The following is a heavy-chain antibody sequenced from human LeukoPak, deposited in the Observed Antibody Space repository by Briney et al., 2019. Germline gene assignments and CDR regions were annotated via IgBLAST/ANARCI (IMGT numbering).Heavy chain of an antibody. V-gene: IGHV4-59*01. J-gene: IGHJ6*04. CDR3: ARDLLTGRHGLHV. Sequence: SETLRLSCTVSGVSFSGYCWTWIRQPPGKGLEWIGYIFYSGSTNYNPSFKSRVTISLDTSKNQFSLKLSSVTAADTSVYYCARDLLTGRHGLHVWGRGTTVTVSS. D-gene: IGHD3-9*01. CDR2: IFYSGST. CDR1: GVSFSGYC.